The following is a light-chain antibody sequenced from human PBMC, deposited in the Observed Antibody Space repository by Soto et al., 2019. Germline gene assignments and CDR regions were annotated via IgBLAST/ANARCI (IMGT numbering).Light chain of an antibody. CDR1: SSDVGGYDY. Sequence: QSALTQPASVSGSPGQSITISCTGTSSDVGGYDYVSWYQQHPGKAPKLLIFDVSKRPSGVSYRFSGSKSGNTASLTISGLLAEDEADYYCSSYASSITLVFGGGTKVTVL. CDR2: DVS. V-gene: IGLV2-14*01. J-gene: IGLJ2*01. CDR3: SSYASSITLV.